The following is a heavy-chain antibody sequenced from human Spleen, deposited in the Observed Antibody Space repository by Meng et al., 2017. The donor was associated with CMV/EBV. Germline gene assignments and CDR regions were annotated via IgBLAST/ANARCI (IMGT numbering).Heavy chain of an antibody. V-gene: IGHV4-34*01. CDR3: ARWMSSSYFDY. CDR1: GGSFSEYY. Sequence: SETLSLTCAVYGGSFSEYYWSWIRQPPGKGLEWIGEINHSGGGTNYNPSLKSRVTISLDMSKNHFSLRLTSVTAADTAVYYCARWMSSSYFDYWGQGTLVTVSS. D-gene: IGHD2-2*01. J-gene: IGHJ4*02. CDR2: INHSGGGT.